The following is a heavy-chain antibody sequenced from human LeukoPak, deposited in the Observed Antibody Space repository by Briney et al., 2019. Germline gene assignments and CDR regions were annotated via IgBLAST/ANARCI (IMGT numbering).Heavy chain of an antibody. J-gene: IGHJ6*02. CDR3: ARATGTILNYYYYYGMDV. CDR1: GGTFSSYA. Sequence: ASVKVSCKASGGTFSSYAISWVRQAPGQGLEWMGGIIPIFGTANYAQKFQGRVTITSDESTSTAYMELSSLRSEDTAVYYCARATGTILNYYYYYGMDVWGQGTTVTVSS. V-gene: IGHV1-69*13. CDR2: IIPIFGTA. D-gene: IGHD1-7*01.